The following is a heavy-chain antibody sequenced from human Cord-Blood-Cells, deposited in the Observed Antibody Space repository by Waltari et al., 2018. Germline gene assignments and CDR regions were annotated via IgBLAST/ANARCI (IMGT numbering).Heavy chain of an antibody. V-gene: IGHV3-74*01. CDR2: INSDGSST. CDR3: AREHIVVVTAIDY. CDR1: GFTFSSYW. Sequence: EVQLVESRGGLVQPGGSLSLSCAASGFTFSSYWMHWVRQAPGKGLVWVSRINSDGSSTSYADSVKGRFTISRDNAKNTLYLQMNSLRAEDTAVYYCAREHIVVVTAIDYWGQGTLVTVSS. D-gene: IGHD2-21*02. J-gene: IGHJ4*02.